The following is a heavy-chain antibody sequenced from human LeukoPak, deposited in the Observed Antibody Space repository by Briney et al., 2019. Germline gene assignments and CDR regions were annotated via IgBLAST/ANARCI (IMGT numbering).Heavy chain of an antibody. J-gene: IGHJ3*02. Sequence: PGGSLRLSCAASGFTFSSYAMSWVRQAPGNGLEWVSAISGSGGSTYYADSVKGRFTICRDHSKNPLYRQSTCLSSEGPAVSDWAKPIRQLEVIFDAFDIWGQGTMVTVSS. CDR1: GFTFSSYA. V-gene: IGHV3-23*01. CDR2: ISGSGGST. D-gene: IGHD3-22*01. CDR3: AKPIRQLEVIFDAFDI.